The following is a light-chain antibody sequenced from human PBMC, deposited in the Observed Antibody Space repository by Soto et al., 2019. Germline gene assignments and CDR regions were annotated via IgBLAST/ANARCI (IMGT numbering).Light chain of an antibody. J-gene: IGLJ1*01. CDR2: DVS. Sequence: QSVLTQPASVSGSPGQSIPISCTGTSGDVGGYNYVSWYQQHPGKAPKLMIYDVSNRPSGVSNRFSGSKSGNTASLTISGLQAEDEADYYCSSYTSSSTLFGTGTKVPV. CDR1: SGDVGGYNY. CDR3: SSYTSSSTL. V-gene: IGLV2-14*01.